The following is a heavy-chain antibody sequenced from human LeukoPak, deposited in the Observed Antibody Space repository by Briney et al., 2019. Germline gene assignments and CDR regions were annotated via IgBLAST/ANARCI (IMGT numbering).Heavy chain of an antibody. V-gene: IGHV3-53*01. D-gene: IGHD6-19*01. CDR3: ARDRYRSGCMDV. CDR2: MYADGST. CDR1: GLTVGINY. J-gene: IGHJ6*02. Sequence: QSGGSLRLSCAASGLTVGINYMRWVRQAPGKGLEWVSFMYADGSTDYADSVQGRFTISRDNSKNTLYLQMNTLRAEDTAIYYCARDRYRSGCMDVWGQGTTVTVS.